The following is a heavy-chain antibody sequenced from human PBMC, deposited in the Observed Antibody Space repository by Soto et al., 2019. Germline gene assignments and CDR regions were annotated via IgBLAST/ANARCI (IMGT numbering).Heavy chain of an antibody. CDR1: GYTFSNYD. V-gene: IGHV1-8*01. CDR2: MNPNSGNT. D-gene: IGHD2-2*01. CDR3: ARDPNIVVVPAANWFDP. J-gene: IGHJ5*02. Sequence: ASVKVSCKTSGYTFSNYDINWVRQATGQGLEWMGWMNPNSGNTGYAQKFQGRVTMTRDTSTSTVYMELSSLRSDDTAVYYCARDPNIVVVPAANWFDPWGQGTQVTVSS.